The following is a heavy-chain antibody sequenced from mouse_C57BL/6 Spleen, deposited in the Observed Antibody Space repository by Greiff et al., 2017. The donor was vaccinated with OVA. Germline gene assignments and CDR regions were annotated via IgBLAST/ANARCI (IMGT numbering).Heavy chain of an antibody. Sequence: EVQLVESGAELVRPGAPVKLSCTASGFNIKDYYMHWVKQRPEQGLEWIGRIDPEDGDTEYAPKFQGKATMTADTSSNTAYLQLSSLTSEDTAVYYCTRIVATGYYAMDYWGQGTSVTVSS. V-gene: IGHV14-1*01. CDR1: GFNIKDYY. D-gene: IGHD1-1*01. CDR2: IDPEDGDT. J-gene: IGHJ4*01. CDR3: TRIVATGYYAMDY.